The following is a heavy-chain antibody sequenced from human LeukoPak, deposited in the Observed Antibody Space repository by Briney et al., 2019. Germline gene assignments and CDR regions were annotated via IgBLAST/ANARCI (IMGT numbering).Heavy chain of an antibody. D-gene: IGHD3-10*01. V-gene: IGHV4-39*01. CDR3: ARANMVRGDPYFDY. CDR1: SASISSSSSY. J-gene: IGHJ4*02. CDR2: IYYSGST. Sequence: SQSRSLTCPVASASISSSSSYCGWIRHPPWNGLDGFGSIYYSGSTYYNPSLKSRVTISVDTSKNQFSLKLSSVTAADTAVYYCARANMVRGDPYFDYWGQGTLVTVSS.